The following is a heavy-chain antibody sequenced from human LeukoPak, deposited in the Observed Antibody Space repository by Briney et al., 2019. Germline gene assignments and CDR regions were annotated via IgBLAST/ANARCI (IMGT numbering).Heavy chain of an antibody. CDR3: ANPYYYGSGSYYN. CDR2: ISSSPSYI. J-gene: IGHJ4*02. D-gene: IGHD3-10*01. V-gene: IGHV3-21*01. CDR1: GFSFSRYN. Sequence: GGSLRLSCAASGFSFSRYNMNWVRQAPGKGLEWVSSISSSPSYIYYADSVKGRFTISRDNSKNTLYLQMNSLRAEDTAVYYCANPYYYGSGSYYNWGQGTLVTVSS.